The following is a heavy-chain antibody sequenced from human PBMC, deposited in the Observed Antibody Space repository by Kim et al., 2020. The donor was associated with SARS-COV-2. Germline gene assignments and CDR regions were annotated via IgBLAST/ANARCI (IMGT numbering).Heavy chain of an antibody. CDR3: ARASWIQLWRETKMSKHAFDI. CDR2: IYYSGST. J-gene: IGHJ3*02. Sequence: SETLSLTCTVSGGSISSSSYYWGWIRQPPGKGLEWIGSIYYSGSTYYNPSLKSRVTISVDTSKNQFSLKLSSVTAADTAVYYCARASWIQLWRETKMSKHAFDIWGQGTMVTVSS. CDR1: GGSISSSSYY. V-gene: IGHV4-39*07. D-gene: IGHD5-18*01.